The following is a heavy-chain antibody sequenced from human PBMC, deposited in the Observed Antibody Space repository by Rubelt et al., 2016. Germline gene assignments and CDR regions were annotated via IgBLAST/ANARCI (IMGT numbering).Heavy chain of an antibody. Sequence: QVQLQESGPGLVKPSETLSLTCTVSGGSISSYYWSWIRQPPGKGLEWIGYIYYSGSTNYNPSLSSRVTISVESSKKQFYRKLSSVTAADTAVYYCARGRQQLAWGQGTLVTVSS. J-gene: IGHJ5*02. CDR2: IYYSGST. CDR1: GGSISSYY. D-gene: IGHD6-13*01. V-gene: IGHV4-59*12. CDR3: ARGRQQLA.